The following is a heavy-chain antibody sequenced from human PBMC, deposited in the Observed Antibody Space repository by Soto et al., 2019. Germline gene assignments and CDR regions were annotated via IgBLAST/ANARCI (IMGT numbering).Heavy chain of an antibody. Sequence: ASVKVSCKASGYTFAGYYMHWVRQAPGQGLEWMGWINPNSGGTNYAQKFQGWVTMTRDTSVSTAYMELSRLRSDDTAVYYCARDGSSDAFDIWGQGTMVTVSS. D-gene: IGHD6-13*01. CDR3: ARDGSSDAFDI. V-gene: IGHV1-2*04. CDR2: INPNSGGT. CDR1: GYTFAGYY. J-gene: IGHJ3*02.